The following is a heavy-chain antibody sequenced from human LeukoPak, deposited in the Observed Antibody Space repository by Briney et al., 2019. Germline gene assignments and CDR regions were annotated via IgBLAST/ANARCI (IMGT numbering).Heavy chain of an antibody. J-gene: IGHJ6*03. V-gene: IGHV3-21*01. CDR1: GFTFSSNG. CDR3: ARGEFGDYYYFYMDV. D-gene: IGHD2/OR15-2a*01. Sequence: GGSLRLSCAASGFTFSSNGMHWVRQAPGKGLEWVSSITSSNNYIYYGDSVKGRFTISRDDAKNSLFLQMNSLRAEDTATYYCARGEFGDYYYFYMDVWGKGTTVTVSS. CDR2: ITSSNNYI.